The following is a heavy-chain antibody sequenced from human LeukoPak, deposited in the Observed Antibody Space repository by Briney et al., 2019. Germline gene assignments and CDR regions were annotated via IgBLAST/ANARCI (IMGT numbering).Heavy chain of an antibody. J-gene: IGHJ4*02. V-gene: IGHV3-7*01. Sequence: GGPLRLSCAASGFTFSSYWMSWVRQAPGKGLEWVANIKEDGSEKNYVDSVKGRFTISRENAKNSLYLQMNSLRAEDTAVYYCARDRGYSTFDYWGQGTLVTVSS. CDR2: IKEDGSEK. CDR1: GFTFSSYW. CDR3: ARDRGYSTFDY. D-gene: IGHD4-23*01.